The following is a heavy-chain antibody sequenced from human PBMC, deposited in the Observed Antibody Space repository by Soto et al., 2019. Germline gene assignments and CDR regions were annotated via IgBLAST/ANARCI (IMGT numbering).Heavy chain of an antibody. Sequence: GGSLRLSCAASGFTFSSYAMSWVRQAPGKGLEWVSAISGSGGSTYYADSVKGRFTISRDNSKNTLYLQMNSLRAEDTAVYYCAKLTVLEWLPEVFDYWGQGTLVTVSS. CDR2: ISGSGGST. V-gene: IGHV3-23*01. CDR1: GFTFSSYA. D-gene: IGHD3-3*01. CDR3: AKLTVLEWLPEVFDY. J-gene: IGHJ4*02.